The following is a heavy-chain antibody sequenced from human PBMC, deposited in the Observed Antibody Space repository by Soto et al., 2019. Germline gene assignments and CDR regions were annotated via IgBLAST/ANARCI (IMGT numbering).Heavy chain of an antibody. CDR3: GVYYCGGARSPGWDV. Sequence: SETLSLTCTVSGGSISSGGYYWTWIRQPPGKGLEWIGYISHSGNTYYNSSLKSRLTMSLDTSKNQFSLSLSSVTAADTAVYYCGVYYCGGARSPGWDVGGRGTRVTVSS. V-gene: IGHV4-30-4*01. D-gene: IGHD2-21*01. CDR1: GGSISSGGYY. J-gene: IGHJ6*02. CDR2: ISHSGNT.